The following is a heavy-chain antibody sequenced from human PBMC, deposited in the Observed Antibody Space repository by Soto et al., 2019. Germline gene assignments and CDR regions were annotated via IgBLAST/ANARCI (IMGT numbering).Heavy chain of an antibody. V-gene: IGHV1-18*01. CDR2: ISAYNGNT. CDR1: GYTFTSYG. Sequence: QVQLVQSGAEVKKPGASVKVSCKASGYTFTSYGISWVRQAPGQGLEWMGWISAYNGNTNYAQKHQGRVTMTTATSARPPYMERRPLRSDDRAVFYCARDATPPDSWAQGPLVTVSS. CDR3: ARDATPPDS. J-gene: IGHJ5*01.